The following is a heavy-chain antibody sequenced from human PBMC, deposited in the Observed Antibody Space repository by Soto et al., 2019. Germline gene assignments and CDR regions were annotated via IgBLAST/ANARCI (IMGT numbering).Heavy chain of an antibody. CDR1: GGTFSSYA. Sequence: QVQLVQSGAEVTKPGSSVKVSCKASGGTFSSYAISWVRQAPGQGLEWMGGIIPIFGTANYAQKFQGRVTITADESTSTAYMELSSLRSEDTAVYYCARDITIFGGGWFDPWGQGTLVTVSS. CDR2: IIPIFGTA. J-gene: IGHJ5*02. D-gene: IGHD3-3*01. V-gene: IGHV1-69*01. CDR3: ARDITIFGGGWFDP.